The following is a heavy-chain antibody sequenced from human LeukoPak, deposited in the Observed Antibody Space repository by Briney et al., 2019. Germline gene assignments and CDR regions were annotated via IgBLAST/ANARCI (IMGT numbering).Heavy chain of an antibody. D-gene: IGHD6-13*01. V-gene: IGHV4-31*03. CDR3: ASSTGYSSSSRWFDP. Sequence: SQTRSFTCTVAGGSVSSGGYYWSWIRQHPGKGLEWMGYIYYSGSTYYNPSLKSRVTILVDTSKNQFSLKLSSVTAADTAVYYCASSTGYSSSSRWFDPWGQGTLVTVSS. CDR1: GGSVSSGGYY. CDR2: IYYSGST. J-gene: IGHJ5*02.